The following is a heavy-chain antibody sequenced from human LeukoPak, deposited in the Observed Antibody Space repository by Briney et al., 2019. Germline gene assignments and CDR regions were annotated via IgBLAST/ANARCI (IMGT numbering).Heavy chain of an antibody. J-gene: IGHJ6*04. D-gene: IGHD2-21*01. CDR3: ARDQLWWFPMDV. V-gene: IGHV3-48*03. Sequence: GGSLRLSCAASGFTFSNYEMNWVRQAPGKGLEWISHISNFGDIIHYADSVEGRFTISRDNAKNSLYLQMNSLRAEDTAVYYCARDQLWWFPMDVWGKGTTVTVSS. CDR2: ISNFGDII. CDR1: GFTFSNYE.